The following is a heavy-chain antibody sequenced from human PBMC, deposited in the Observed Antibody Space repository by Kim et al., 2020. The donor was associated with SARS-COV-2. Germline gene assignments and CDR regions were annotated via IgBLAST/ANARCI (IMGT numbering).Heavy chain of an antibody. CDR2: INAGNGNT. D-gene: IGHD3-10*01. V-gene: IGHV1-3*01. CDR1: GYTFTSYA. J-gene: IGHJ5*02. CDR3: ARGLTAQLLWFGETWFDP. Sequence: ASVKVSCKASGYTFTSYAMHWVRQAPGQRLEWMGWINAGNGNTKYSQKFQGRVTITRDTSASTAYMELSSLRSEDTAVYYCARGLTAQLLWFGETWFDPWGQGTLVTVSA.